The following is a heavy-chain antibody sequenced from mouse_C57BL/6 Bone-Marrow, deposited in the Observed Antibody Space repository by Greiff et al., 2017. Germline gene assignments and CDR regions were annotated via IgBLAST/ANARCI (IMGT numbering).Heavy chain of an antibody. CDR1: GYTFTSYW. CDR2: IDPSDSYT. J-gene: IGHJ1*03. Sequence: QVQLQQPGAELVRPGTSVKLSCKASGYTFTSYWMHWVKQRPGQGLEWIGVIDPSDSYTNYNQKFKGKATLTVDTSYSTVYMQLSSLTSEDSAVYYCAKTFYYDYDGGYFDVWGTGTTVTVSS. D-gene: IGHD2-4*01. CDR3: AKTFYYDYDGGYFDV. V-gene: IGHV1-59*01.